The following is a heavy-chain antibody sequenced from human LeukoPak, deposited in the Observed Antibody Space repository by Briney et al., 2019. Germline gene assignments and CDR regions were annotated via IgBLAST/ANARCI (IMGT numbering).Heavy chain of an antibody. CDR1: GFTFSNYN. V-gene: IGHV3-23*01. Sequence: GGSLRLSCAAPGFTFSNYNMNWVRQAPGKGLEWVSAISGSGGSTYYADSVKGRFTISRDNSKNTLYLQMNSLRAEDTAVYYCAKVSLSKEWLVYYYYYMDVWGKGTTVTVSS. D-gene: IGHD6-19*01. CDR3: AKVSLSKEWLVYYYYYMDV. CDR2: ISGSGGST. J-gene: IGHJ6*03.